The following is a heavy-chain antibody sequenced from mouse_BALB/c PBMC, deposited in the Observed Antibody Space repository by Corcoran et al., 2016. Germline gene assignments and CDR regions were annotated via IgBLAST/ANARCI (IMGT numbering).Heavy chain of an antibody. J-gene: IGHJ2*01. CDR2: IWWTDDK. CDR1: GFSLSTSGMS. Sequence: QVTLKESGPGIMQPSQTLSLTCSFSGFSLSTSGMSVGWIRQPSGKGLEWLAHIWWTDDKYYNPALKSRLTISKDTSTNQVFLKIASVVTADTATYYCARIAGSSFDYWGQGTTLTVSS. CDR3: ARIAGSSFDY. D-gene: IGHD1-1*01. V-gene: IGHV8-8*01.